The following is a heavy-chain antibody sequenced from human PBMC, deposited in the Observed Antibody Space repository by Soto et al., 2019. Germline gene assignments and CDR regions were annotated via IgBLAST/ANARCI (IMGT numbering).Heavy chain of an antibody. CDR1: GGTFSSYA. D-gene: IGHD5-18*01. Sequence: GASVKVSCKASGGTFSSYAISWVRQAPGQGLEWMGGIIPIFGTANYAQKFQGRVTITADESTSTAYMELSSLRSEDTAVYYCHTAMVLGDYYYGMDVWGQGTKVTVSS. CDR2: IIPIFGTA. CDR3: HTAMVLGDYYYGMDV. V-gene: IGHV1-69*13. J-gene: IGHJ6*02.